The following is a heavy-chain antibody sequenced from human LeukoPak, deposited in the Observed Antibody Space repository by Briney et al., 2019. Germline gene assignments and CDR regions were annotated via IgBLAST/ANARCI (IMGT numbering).Heavy chain of an antibody. CDR1: GGTFSSYA. Sequence: SVKVSCKASGGTFSSYAISWVRQAPGQGLEWMGGIIPIFGTANYAQKFQGRVTITADESTSTAYMELSSLRSEDTAVYYCACKGYSYGYHLYYYGMDVWGQGTTVTVSS. CDR3: ACKGYSYGYHLYYYGMDV. J-gene: IGHJ6*02. V-gene: IGHV1-69*01. CDR2: IIPIFGTA. D-gene: IGHD5-18*01.